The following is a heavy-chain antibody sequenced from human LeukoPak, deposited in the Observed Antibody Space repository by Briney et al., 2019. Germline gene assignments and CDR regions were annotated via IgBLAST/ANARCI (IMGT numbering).Heavy chain of an antibody. CDR2: INPSDGST. CDR1: GDSLTKYY. V-gene: IGHV1-46*01. CDR3: VPSVRSGGSYYFDY. J-gene: IGHJ4*02. D-gene: IGHD2-15*01. Sequence: ASVKVSCKASGDSLTKYYIHWVRQAPGQGLEWMGIINPSDGSTTYTQKFQGRVTMTTDTSTSTVNMELSSLRSEDTAVYYCVPSVRSGGSYYFDYWGQGTLVTVSS.